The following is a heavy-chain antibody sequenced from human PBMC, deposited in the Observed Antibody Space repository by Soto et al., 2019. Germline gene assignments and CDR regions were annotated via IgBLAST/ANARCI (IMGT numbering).Heavy chain of an antibody. V-gene: IGHV3-53*01. CDR3: ARDADSSGLHY. CDR2: IYPAGPT. CDR1: GFTVSGMF. D-gene: IGHD6-19*01. Sequence: GGSLRLSCAASGFTVSGMFMNWVRQAPGKGLEWVSVIYPAGPTYYADSVKGRFTISRDNSKNTLFLQLNNLRAEDTAVYYCARDADSSGLHYWGQGILVTV. J-gene: IGHJ4*02.